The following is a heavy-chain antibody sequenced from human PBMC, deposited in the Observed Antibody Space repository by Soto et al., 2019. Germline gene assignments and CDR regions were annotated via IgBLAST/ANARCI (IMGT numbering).Heavy chain of an antibody. CDR1: GFTFSSYA. J-gene: IGHJ5*02. CDR2: ISSNGGST. Sequence: EVQLVESGGGLVQPGGSLRLSCAASGFTFSSYAMHWVRQAPGKGLEYVSAISSNGGSTYYAHSVKGRFTISRDNSKTTLYLQMGSRRAEDMAVYYCARDGWVGELLSPGCWFDPWGQGTLVTVSS. CDR3: ARDGWVGELLSPGCWFDP. V-gene: IGHV3-64*01. D-gene: IGHD3-10*01.